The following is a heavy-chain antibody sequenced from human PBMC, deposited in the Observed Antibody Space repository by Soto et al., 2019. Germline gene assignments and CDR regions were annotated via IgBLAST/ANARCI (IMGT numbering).Heavy chain of an antibody. Sequence: EVQLVESGGGLIQPGGSLRLSCAASGFAVSSKYMTWVRQAPGKGLEWVSVIYGGGTTYYADSVKGRFTISRDTSKNTLYLQRNSLRAEETAVYYCVQTTGWPGFDFWGQGTLVTVSS. J-gene: IGHJ4*02. CDR1: GFAVSSKY. CDR2: IYGGGTT. V-gene: IGHV3-53*01. D-gene: IGHD6-19*01. CDR3: VQTTGWPGFDF.